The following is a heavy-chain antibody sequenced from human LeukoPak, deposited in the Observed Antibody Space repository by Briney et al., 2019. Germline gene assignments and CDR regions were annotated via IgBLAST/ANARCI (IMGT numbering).Heavy chain of an antibody. Sequence: SVKVSCKASGGTFSSYVISWVRQAPGQGLEWMGGIIPIFGAADYAQKFQGRVTMTADESTSTAYMELSSLRCEDTAVYYCAKPSQPKTRAIYDILTGYSSYFDYWGQGTLVTVSS. D-gene: IGHD3-9*01. V-gene: IGHV1-69*13. CDR3: AKPSQPKTRAIYDILTGYSSYFDY. CDR2: IIPIFGAA. CDR1: GGTFSSYV. J-gene: IGHJ4*02.